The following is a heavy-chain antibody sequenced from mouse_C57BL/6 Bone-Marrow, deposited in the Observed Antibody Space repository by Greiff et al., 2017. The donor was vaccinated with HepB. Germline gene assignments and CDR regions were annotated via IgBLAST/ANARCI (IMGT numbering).Heavy chain of an antibody. CDR1: GFTFSSYG. CDR3: AKTRGDAMDY. V-gene: IGHV5-6*02. J-gene: IGHJ4*01. Sequence: DVMLVESGGDLVKPGGSLKLSCAASGFTFSSYGMSWVRQTPDKRLEWVATISSGGSYTYYPDSVKGRFTISRDNAKNTLYLQMSSLKSEDTAMYYCAKTRGDAMDYWGQGTSVTVSS. CDR2: ISSGGSYT. D-gene: IGHD3-2*01.